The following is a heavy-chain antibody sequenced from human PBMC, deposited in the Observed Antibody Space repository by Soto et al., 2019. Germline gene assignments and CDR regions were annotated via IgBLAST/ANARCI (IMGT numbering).Heavy chain of an antibody. CDR1: RFTVSTYG. V-gene: IGHV3-30*03. J-gene: IGHJ4*02. CDR3: TGEVASGY. D-gene: IGHD2-8*02. CDR2: ISRDGGTK. Sequence: QVQLVESGGGMVQPGRSLRLSCAVSRFTVSTYGMHWVRQAPGRGLEWVAVISRDGGTKYYADSVKGRFTISRDNSRNTLFLEMNSLRGDDMAVYYCTGEVASGYWGQGTLVTVSS.